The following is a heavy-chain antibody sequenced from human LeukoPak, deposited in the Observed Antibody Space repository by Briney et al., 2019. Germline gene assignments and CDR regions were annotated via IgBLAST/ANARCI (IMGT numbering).Heavy chain of an antibody. Sequence: PGGSLRLSCAVSGITLSNCGMGWVRQAPGEGLEWVAGISDSGGRTNYADYVKGRFTISRDNPRSALYLQMISLRADDTAVYFCAKRGVVIRVILVGFHKEAYYFDSWGQGALVTVSS. D-gene: IGHD3-22*01. CDR1: GITLSNCG. V-gene: IGHV3-23*01. J-gene: IGHJ4*02. CDR2: ISDSGGRT. CDR3: AKRGVVIRVILVGFHKEAYYFDS.